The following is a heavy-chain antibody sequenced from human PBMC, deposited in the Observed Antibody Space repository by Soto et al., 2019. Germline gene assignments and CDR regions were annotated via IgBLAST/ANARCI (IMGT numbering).Heavy chain of an antibody. D-gene: IGHD2-21*02. CDR1: GDTFTEYY. J-gene: IGHJ4*02. CDR2: VNPSGGHT. Sequence: QVQLMQSGAEVKKPGASVKVSCKASGDTFTEYYIHWVRQAPGQGLEWMGTVNPSGGHTTYAQHFLGRVTMTRDTATSTLYMDLTILTSEATAVYYCARGGHVVVVTAALDYWGQGTRVTVSS. CDR3: ARGGHVVVVTAALDY. V-gene: IGHV1-46*01.